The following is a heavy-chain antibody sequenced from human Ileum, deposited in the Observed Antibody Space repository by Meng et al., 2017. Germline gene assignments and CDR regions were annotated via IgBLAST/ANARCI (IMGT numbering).Heavy chain of an antibody. J-gene: IGHJ4*02. D-gene: IGHD2/OR15-2a*01. V-gene: IGHV4-30-2*01. CDR3: ASSTSGPELNY. CDR2: IYQVGST. Sequence: HLQPQESGSGLVTSSQTLSLTCTVSGGSISSSAYSLTWIRQPPGKGLEWIGYIYQVGSTNYNPSLKSRVTIFVDTSKNQFSLKLTSVTAADTAVYYCASSTSGPELNYWGQGTLVTVSS. CDR1: GGSISSSAYS.